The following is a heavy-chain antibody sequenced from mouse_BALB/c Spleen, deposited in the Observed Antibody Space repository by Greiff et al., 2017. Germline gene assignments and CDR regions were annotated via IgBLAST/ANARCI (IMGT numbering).Heavy chain of an antibody. CDR1: GYSFTSYW. CDR3: ARTGDYGYAMDY. J-gene: IGHJ4*01. CDR2: IDPSDSET. V-gene: IGHV1S126*01. Sequence: VQLQQSGPQLVRPGASVKISCKASGYSFTSYWMHWVKQRPGQGLEWIGMIDPSDSETRLNQKFKDKATLTVDKSSSTAYMQLSSPTSEDSAVYYCARTGDYGYAMDYWGQGTSVTFSS. D-gene: IGHD2-4*01.